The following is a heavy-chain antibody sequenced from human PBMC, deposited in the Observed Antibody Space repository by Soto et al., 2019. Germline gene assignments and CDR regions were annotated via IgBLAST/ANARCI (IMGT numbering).Heavy chain of an antibody. Sequence: PGVSLRLSCAASGFTFDNYGMLWVRQAPGKGLEWVALISYDDSYRYYTNSVRGRFTISRDNSKNMVFLHMNSLQGDDTAVYYCAGGDYGDSIDFWGQGTLVTVYS. CDR2: ISYDDSYR. D-gene: IGHD4-17*01. CDR1: GFTFDNYG. J-gene: IGHJ4*02. CDR3: AGGDYGDSIDF. V-gene: IGHV3-33*01.